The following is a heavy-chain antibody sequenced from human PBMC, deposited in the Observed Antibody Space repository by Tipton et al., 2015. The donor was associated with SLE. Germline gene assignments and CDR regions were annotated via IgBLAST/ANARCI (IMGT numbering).Heavy chain of an antibody. Sequence: TLSLTCAVYGGSFSGYYWSWIRQPPGKGLEWIGEINHSGSTNYNPSLKSRVTISVDTSKNQFSLKLSSVTVADTAVYHCASSYSSSWYYYYYYYMDVWGRGTTVTVSS. CDR3: ASSYSSSWYYYYYYYMDV. D-gene: IGHD6-13*01. V-gene: IGHV4-34*01. CDR2: INHSGST. J-gene: IGHJ6*03. CDR1: GGSFSGYY.